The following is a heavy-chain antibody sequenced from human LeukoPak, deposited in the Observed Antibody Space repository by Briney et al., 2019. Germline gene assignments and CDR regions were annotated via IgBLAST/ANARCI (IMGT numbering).Heavy chain of an antibody. V-gene: IGHV2-5*02. CDR2: IYWDDDK. CDR1: GFSLSTSGVG. Sequence: SGPTLVKPTQTLTLTCTFSGFSLSTSGVGVGWIRQPPGKALEWLALIYWDDDKRYSPSLKSRLTITKDTSKNQVVLTMTNMDPVDTATYYCAHRRITMVRGVIKDYFDYWGQGTLVTVSS. J-gene: IGHJ4*02. CDR3: AHRRITMVRGVIKDYFDY. D-gene: IGHD3-10*01.